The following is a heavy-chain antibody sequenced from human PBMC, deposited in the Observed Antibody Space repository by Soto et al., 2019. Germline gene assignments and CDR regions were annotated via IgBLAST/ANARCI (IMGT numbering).Heavy chain of an antibody. CDR1: GGSFSGYY. Sequence: SETLSLTCAVYGGSFSGYYWSWIRQPPGKGLEWTGEINHSGSTDYNPSLKSRVTISVDTSKNQFSLKLSSVTAADTAVYYCARSSLPLIRYCSLWGQGTMVTVSS. V-gene: IGHV4-34*01. CDR3: ARSSLPLIRYCSL. J-gene: IGHJ3*01. CDR2: INHSGST. D-gene: IGHD2-15*01.